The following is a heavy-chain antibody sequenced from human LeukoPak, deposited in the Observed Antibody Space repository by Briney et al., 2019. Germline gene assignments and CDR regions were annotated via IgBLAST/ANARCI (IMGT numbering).Heavy chain of an antibody. Sequence: PGRSLRLSCSASGFTFSSYEMNWVRQAPGKGLEWVSYISGTGSTRYYADSVKGRFTISRDNAKNSLYLQMNSLRAEDTALYYCARVEQQLVRGCWGQGTLVTVSS. CDR2: ISGTGSTR. CDR1: GFTFSSYE. CDR3: ARVEQQLVRGC. V-gene: IGHV3-48*03. D-gene: IGHD6-13*01. J-gene: IGHJ4*02.